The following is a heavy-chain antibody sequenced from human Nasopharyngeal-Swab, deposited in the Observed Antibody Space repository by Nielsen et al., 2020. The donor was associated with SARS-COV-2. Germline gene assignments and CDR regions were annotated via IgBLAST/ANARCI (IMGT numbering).Heavy chain of an antibody. J-gene: IGHJ6*02. CDR2: IYSGGST. CDR3: AREAPPTYDSSGYYMGGMDV. V-gene: IGHV3-53*01. Sequence: GESLKISCAASGFTVSSNYMSWVRQAPGKGLEWVSVIYSGGSTYYADSVKGRFTISSDNSKNTLYLQMNSLRAEDTAVYYCAREAPPTYDSSGYYMGGMDVWGQGTTVTVSS. D-gene: IGHD3-22*01. CDR1: GFTVSSNY.